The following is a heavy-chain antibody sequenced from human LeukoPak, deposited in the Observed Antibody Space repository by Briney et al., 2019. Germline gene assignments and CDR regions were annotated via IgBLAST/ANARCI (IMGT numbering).Heavy chain of an antibody. CDR3: ARRIDY. Sequence: GGSLRLPCAASGFTFSNYNMHWVRQAPGKGLEWVSFISDDSSTIYYADSVKGRFTISRDNAKNSLYLQMNSLRAEDTAVYYCARRIDYWGQGTLVTVSS. J-gene: IGHJ4*02. V-gene: IGHV3-48*01. CDR2: ISDDSSTI. CDR1: GFTFSNYN.